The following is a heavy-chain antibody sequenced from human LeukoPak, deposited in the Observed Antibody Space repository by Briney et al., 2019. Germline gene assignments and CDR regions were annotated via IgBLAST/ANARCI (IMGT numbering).Heavy chain of an antibody. D-gene: IGHD5-12*01. CDR2: ISGSGGST. V-gene: IGHV3-23*01. Sequence: GGSLRLSCAASGFTFSSYAMSWVRQAPGKGLEWVSAISGSGGSTYYADSVKGRFTISRDNSKNTLYLQMNSLRAEDTAVYYCAKACGYSLELRRWFDPWGQGTLVTVSS. CDR3: AKACGYSLELRRWFDP. J-gene: IGHJ5*02. CDR1: GFTFSSYA.